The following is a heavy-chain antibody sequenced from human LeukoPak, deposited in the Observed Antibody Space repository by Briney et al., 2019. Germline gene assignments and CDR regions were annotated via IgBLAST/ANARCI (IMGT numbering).Heavy chain of an antibody. CDR1: GFSFNIYD. Sequence: GESLRLSCVASGFSFNIYDMSWFRQAPGEGLEWVSGIRGGGPETYYADSVKGRFSISRDNSKNALFLQTNGLRAEDSAIYYCVRGIRAPDFWGQGTLVTVSS. CDR3: VRGIRAPDF. J-gene: IGHJ4*02. CDR2: IRGGGPET. V-gene: IGHV3-23*01.